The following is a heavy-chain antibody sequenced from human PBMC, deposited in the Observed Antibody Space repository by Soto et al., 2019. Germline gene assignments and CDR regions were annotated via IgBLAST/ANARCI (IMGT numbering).Heavy chain of an antibody. CDR2: IIPILGIA. D-gene: IGHD2-21*01. Sequence: QVQLVQSGAEVKKPGSSVKVSCKASGGTFSSYTISWVRQAPGQGLEWMGRIIPILGIANYAQKFQGRVTITADKSMSTAYMELSSLRSEDTAVYYCARDPSITVVMMSYWGQGTLVTVSS. V-gene: IGHV1-69*08. CDR3: ARDPSITVVMMSY. CDR1: GGTFSSYT. J-gene: IGHJ4*02.